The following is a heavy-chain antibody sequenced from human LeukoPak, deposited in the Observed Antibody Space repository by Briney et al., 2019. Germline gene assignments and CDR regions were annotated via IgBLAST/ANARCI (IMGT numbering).Heavy chain of an antibody. D-gene: IGHD1-26*01. CDR3: ARHNIGGRSAWEPNWFDP. CDR2: INHSGST. J-gene: IGHJ5*02. V-gene: IGHV4-34*01. CDR1: GFTFSIYG. Sequence: PGGTLRLSCAASGFTFSIYGMSWVRQPPGKGLEWIGEINHSGSTNYNPSLKSRVTISVDTSKNQFSLKLSSVTAADTAVYYCARHNIGGRSAWEPNWFDPWGQGTLVTVSS.